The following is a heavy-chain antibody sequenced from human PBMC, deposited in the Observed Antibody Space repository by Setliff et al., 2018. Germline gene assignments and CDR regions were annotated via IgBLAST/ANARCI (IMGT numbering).Heavy chain of an antibody. D-gene: IGHD3-9*01. CDR1: GYTFTYFG. Sequence: ASVKVSCKASGYTFTYFGVSWLRLAPGQGLEWMGWISGHNDKTIIEPEFQGRLALTTDTGSDTAYMELRNPRSDDAAIYYCAKEPAISLTEAIRRSYYDYALDVWGQGTTVTVSS. J-gene: IGHJ6*02. V-gene: IGHV1-18*01. CDR3: AKEPAISLTEAIRRSYYDYALDV. CDR2: ISGHNDKT.